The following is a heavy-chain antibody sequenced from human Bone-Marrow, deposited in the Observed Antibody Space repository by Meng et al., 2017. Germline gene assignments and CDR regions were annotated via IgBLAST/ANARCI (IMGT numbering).Heavy chain of an antibody. CDR3: ATGETRYWFDP. CDR1: GFTGSSKN. V-gene: IGHV3-53*02. D-gene: IGHD1-26*01. Sequence: EAWWVETGGGLIQPGGSRGLCGAACGFTGSSKNMCWVRQSPGKGLEWVSVMYSGGDTHYTDSVKGRFAISRDNSKNTLYLQMNNLRAEDTAVYYCATGETRYWFDPWGQGTLVTVSS. J-gene: IGHJ5*02. CDR2: MYSGGDT.